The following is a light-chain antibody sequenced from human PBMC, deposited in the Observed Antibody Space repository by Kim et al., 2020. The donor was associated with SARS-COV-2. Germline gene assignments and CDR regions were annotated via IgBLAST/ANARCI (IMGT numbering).Light chain of an antibody. CDR2: QDS. J-gene: IGLJ2*01. V-gene: IGLV3-1*01. CDR1: KLGDKY. CDR3: KAWDSSTVV. Sequence: VSPGQTASITCSGDKLGDKYACWYQQKPGQSPVLVIYQDSKRPSGIPERFSGSNSGNTATLTISGTQAMDEADYYCKAWDSSTVVFGGGTQLTVL.